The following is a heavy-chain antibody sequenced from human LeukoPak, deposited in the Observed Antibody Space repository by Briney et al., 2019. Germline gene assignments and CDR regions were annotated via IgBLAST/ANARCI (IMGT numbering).Heavy chain of an antibody. CDR3: ARGAKWAYYFDY. CDR2: INQDGSEK. CDR1: GFTFSSYW. J-gene: IGHJ4*02. V-gene: IGHV3-7*01. Sequence: GGSLRLSCAASGFTFSSYWMSWVRQAPGKGLEWVANINQDGSEKYYVDSVKGRFTISRDNAKDTLYLHMNSLTAEDTAVYYCARGAKWAYYFDYWGQGTLVTVSS. D-gene: IGHD1-26*01.